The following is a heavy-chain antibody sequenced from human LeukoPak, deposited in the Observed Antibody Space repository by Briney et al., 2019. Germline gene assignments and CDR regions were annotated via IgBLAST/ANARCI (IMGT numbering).Heavy chain of an antibody. CDR1: GFSISSNH. CDR2: IFTDDTT. V-gene: IGHV3-53*01. J-gene: IGHJ4*02. D-gene: IGHD3-3*01. CDR3: TRDPPYPDFWSDF. Sequence: GGSLRLSCAASGFSISSNHMSWVRQAPGKGLEWISLIFTDDTTNYADSVKGRFTISRDISKNTLYLQMNSLRAEDTAMYYCTRDPPYPDFWSDFWGQGTLVTVSS.